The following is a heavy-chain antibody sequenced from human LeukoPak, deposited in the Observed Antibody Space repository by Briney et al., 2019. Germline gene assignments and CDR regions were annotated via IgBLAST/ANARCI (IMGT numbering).Heavy chain of an antibody. V-gene: IGHV3-21*01. J-gene: IGHJ4*02. CDR2: ISSSSGYI. Sequence: GGSLRLSCAASGFTFSSYSLNWVRQAPGKGLEWVSSISSSSGYIYYTDSVKGRFTISRDSAKNSLYLQMNSLRAEDTAVYYCARASGYRSGWYVGYFDYWGQGTLVTVSS. D-gene: IGHD6-19*01. CDR3: ARASGYRSGWYVGYFDY. CDR1: GFTFSSYS.